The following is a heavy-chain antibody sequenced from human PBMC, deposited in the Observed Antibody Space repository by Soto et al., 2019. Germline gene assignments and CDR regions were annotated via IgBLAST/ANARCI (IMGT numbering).Heavy chain of an antibody. J-gene: IGHJ4*02. V-gene: IGHV3-73*01. CDR2: IRSRANSYAT. Sequence: GRSLRLSCAASGFSSSGSAMHWGRQASGKGLEWVGRIRSRANSYATTYASSMKDRFTISRDDSKNTAYLQMNSLKPEYTAVYYCSNSEAAADTPRYYLDSRDKGALGTVSS. CDR1: GFSSSGSA. D-gene: IGHD6-13*01. CDR3: SNSEAAADTPRYYLDS.